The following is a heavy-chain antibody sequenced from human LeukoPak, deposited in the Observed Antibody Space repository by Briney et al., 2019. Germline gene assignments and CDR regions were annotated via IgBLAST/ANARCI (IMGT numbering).Heavy chain of an antibody. J-gene: IGHJ4*02. Sequence: SETLSLTCTVSGGSISSGSYYWSWIRQPAGKGLEWIGRTYTSGSTNYNPSLKSRVTISVDTSKNQFSLKLSSVTAADTAVYYCARDSPRRPSYWGQGTLVTVSS. V-gene: IGHV4-61*02. CDR3: ARDSPRRPSY. D-gene: IGHD1-14*01. CDR1: GGSISSGSYY. CDR2: TYTSGST.